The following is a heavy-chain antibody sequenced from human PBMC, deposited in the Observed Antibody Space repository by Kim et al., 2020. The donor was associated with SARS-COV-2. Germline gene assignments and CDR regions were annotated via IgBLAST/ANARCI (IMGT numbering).Heavy chain of an antibody. J-gene: IGHJ5*02. D-gene: IGHD3-10*01. V-gene: IGHV3-23*01. CDR1: GFTFTSYA. Sequence: GGSLRLSCAASGFTFTSYAMSWVRQARGKGLEWVSTISGGGGNTYYADSVKGRFTISRDNSKNTLSLQMNSLRAEDTAVYYCAKDRGYYGSGTYWASWGQGTLVTVSS. CDR2: ISGGGGNT. CDR3: AKDRGYYGSGTYWAS.